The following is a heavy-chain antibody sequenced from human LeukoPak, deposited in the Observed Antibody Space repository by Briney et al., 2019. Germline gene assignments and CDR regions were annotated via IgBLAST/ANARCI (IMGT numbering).Heavy chain of an antibody. CDR2: IRYDGSNK. V-gene: IGHV3-30*02. D-gene: IGHD6-13*01. CDR3: AKDDWVIAAAVRLYYYYYGMDV. CDR1: GFTFSSYG. J-gene: IGHJ6*02. Sequence: GRSLRPSCAASGFTFSSYGMHWVRQAPGKGLEWVAFIRYDGSNKYYADSVKGRFTISRDNSKNTLYLQMNSLRAEDTAVYYCAKDDWVIAAAVRLYYYYYGMDVWGQGTTVTVSS.